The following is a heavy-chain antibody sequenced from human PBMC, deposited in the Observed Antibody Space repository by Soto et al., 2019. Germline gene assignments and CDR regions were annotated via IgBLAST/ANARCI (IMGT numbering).Heavy chain of an antibody. Sequence: SVKVSCKAPGGTFSSYAIRWVRQAPGQGLEWMGGIIPIFGTANYAQKFQGRVTITADESTSTAYMELSSLRSEDTAVYYCASRRGYDSSGYYDYWGQGTLVTVSS. V-gene: IGHV1-69*13. CDR3: ASRRGYDSSGYYDY. J-gene: IGHJ4*02. CDR2: IIPIFGTA. CDR1: GGTFSSYA. D-gene: IGHD3-22*01.